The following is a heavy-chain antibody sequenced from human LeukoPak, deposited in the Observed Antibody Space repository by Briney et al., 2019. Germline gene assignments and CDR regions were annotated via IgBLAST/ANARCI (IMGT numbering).Heavy chain of an antibody. Sequence: ASVKVSCKASGYTFTGYYMHWVRQAPGQGLEWMGWINPNSGGTNYAQKFQGRVTMTRDTSISTAYLELSRLSSDDTAVYYCARDPRGYYYDSSGYPLDYWGQGTLVTVSS. J-gene: IGHJ4*02. CDR1: GYTFTGYY. CDR3: ARDPRGYYYDSSGYPLDY. D-gene: IGHD3-22*01. V-gene: IGHV1-2*02. CDR2: INPNSGGT.